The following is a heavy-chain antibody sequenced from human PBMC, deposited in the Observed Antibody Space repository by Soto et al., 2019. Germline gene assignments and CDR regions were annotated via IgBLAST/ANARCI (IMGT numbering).Heavy chain of an antibody. CDR1: GFSLSDARVG. CDR3: ARIHRDDRGGYVVIYSDY. Sequence: QVTLKESGPVLVKPTETLTLTCTVSGFSLSDARVGVNWIRQPPGKALEWLAHIFSNDEKSFSTSLKSRLTVPKETSKTQVVLTMTNMDPVDTATYSCARIHRDDRGGYVVIYSDYWGQGTLVTVSS. V-gene: IGHV2-26*01. J-gene: IGHJ4*02. D-gene: IGHD3-16*02. CDR2: IFSNDEK.